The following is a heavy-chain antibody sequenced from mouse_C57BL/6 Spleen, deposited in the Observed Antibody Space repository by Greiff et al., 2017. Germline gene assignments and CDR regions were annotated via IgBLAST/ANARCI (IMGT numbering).Heavy chain of an antibody. CDR2: INPGSGGT. V-gene: IGHV1-54*01. CDR1: GYAFTNYL. J-gene: IGHJ3*01. D-gene: IGHD2-4*01. CDR3: ASDYGAWFAY. Sequence: QVQLQQSGAELVRPGTSVKVSCKASGYAFTNYLIEWVKQRPGQGLEWIGVINPGSGGTNYNEKFKGKATLTADKSSSTAYMQLSSLTSEDAAVYFCASDYGAWFAYWGQGTLVTVSA.